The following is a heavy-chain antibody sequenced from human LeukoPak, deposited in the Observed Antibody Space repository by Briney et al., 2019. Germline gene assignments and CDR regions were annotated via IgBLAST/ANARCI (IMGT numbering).Heavy chain of an antibody. V-gene: IGHV1-18*01. CDR2: ISAFNGNT. CDR1: GYTFTSYA. CDR3: ARAQLYYFDY. J-gene: IGHJ4*02. D-gene: IGHD5-18*01. Sequence: ASVKVSCKASGYTFTSYAISWVRQAPGQGLEWVGWISAFNGNTKYAQRLQGRVTMTTDTSTSTAYMGLRSLRSDDTAVYYCARAQLYYFDYWGQGTLVTVSS.